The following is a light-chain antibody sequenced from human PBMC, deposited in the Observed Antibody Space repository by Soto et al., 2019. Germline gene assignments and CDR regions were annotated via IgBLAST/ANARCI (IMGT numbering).Light chain of an antibody. J-gene: IGKJ1*01. Sequence: VYTQSPAPLSISPGERATLSPRASQSVSSYLTWYQQKPGQAPRLLIYDASSRATGIPARFSGGGSGTDFTLTISSLEPEDFAVYYCQQRGNWPWTFGQGTKVDIK. V-gene: IGKV3-11*01. CDR3: QQRGNWPWT. CDR1: QSVSSY. CDR2: DAS.